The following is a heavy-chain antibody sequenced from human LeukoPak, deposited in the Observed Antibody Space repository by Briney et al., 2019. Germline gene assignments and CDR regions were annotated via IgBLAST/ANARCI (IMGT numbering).Heavy chain of an antibody. CDR3: ARLRSSGIAVAAHAPFDY. CDR1: GYNFTSYW. J-gene: IGHJ4*02. D-gene: IGHD6-19*01. Sequence: GGALQISCKGSGYNFTSYWIGGGRQVPGKGLEWRGIIYPGYSDPRYTPSFQGHLPISAHKPISTAYLQWSSLKASDTAMYYCARLRSSGIAVAAHAPFDYWGQGTLVTVSS. CDR2: IYPGYSDP. V-gene: IGHV5-51*01.